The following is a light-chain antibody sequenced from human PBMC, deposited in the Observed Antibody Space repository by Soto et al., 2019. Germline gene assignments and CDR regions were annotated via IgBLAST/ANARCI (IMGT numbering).Light chain of an antibody. V-gene: IGKV3-20*01. CDR2: GTS. CDR1: RSVSDTL. CDR3: QHYGYSSWT. J-gene: IGKJ1*01. Sequence: EIVLTQSPGTLSLSPGERATLSCRADRSVSDTLLTWFQQKPGQAPRLLIFGTSNRAPGIPDRFSGSGSGTDFTLTIRRLEPEDVAVYYCQHYGYSSWTFGQGTKVEIK.